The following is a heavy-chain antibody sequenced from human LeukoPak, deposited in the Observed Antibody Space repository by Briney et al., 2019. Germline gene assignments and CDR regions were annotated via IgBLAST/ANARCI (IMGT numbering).Heavy chain of an antibody. D-gene: IGHD4-17*01. CDR2: IYYSGST. Sequence: MTSETLSLTCTVSGGSISSSSYYWGWIRQPPGKGLEWIGSIYYSGSTYYNPSLKSRVTISVDTSKNQFSLKLSSVTAADTAVYYCARLGDYGDYTLDYWGRGTLVTVSS. J-gene: IGHJ4*02. CDR3: ARLGDYGDYTLDY. V-gene: IGHV4-39*01. CDR1: GGSISSSSYY.